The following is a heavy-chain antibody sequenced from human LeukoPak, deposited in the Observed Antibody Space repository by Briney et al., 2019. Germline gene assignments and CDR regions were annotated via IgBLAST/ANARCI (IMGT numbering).Heavy chain of an antibody. D-gene: IGHD3-22*01. CDR2: ISSSSSYI. Sequence: PGGSLRLSCAASGFTFSTYTMNWVSQAPGEGLGWVSTISSSSSYIYYGDSVKGRFTISRDNAKNSLYLQMNSLRAEDTAVYYCARARWGSGYYYVKGNMDVWGKGTTVTVSS. CDR3: ARARWGSGYYYVKGNMDV. CDR1: GFTFSTYT. J-gene: IGHJ6*03. V-gene: IGHV3-21*01.